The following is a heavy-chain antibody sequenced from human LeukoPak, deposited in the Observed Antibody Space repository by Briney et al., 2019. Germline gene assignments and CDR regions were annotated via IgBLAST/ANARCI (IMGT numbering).Heavy chain of an antibody. D-gene: IGHD6-19*01. CDR2: INHSGST. CDR3: ARLGGEAVAGTNFDY. V-gene: IGHV4-34*01. J-gene: IGHJ4*02. Sequence: SETLSLTCAVYGGSFSGYYWSWIRQPPGKGLEWIGEINHSGSTNYNPSLKSRVTISVDTSKNQFSLKLSSVTAADTAVYYCARLGGEAVAGTNFDYRGQGTLVTVSS. CDR1: GGSFSGYY.